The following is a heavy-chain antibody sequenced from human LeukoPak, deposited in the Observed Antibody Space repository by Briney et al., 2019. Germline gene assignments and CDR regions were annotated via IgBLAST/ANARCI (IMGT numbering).Heavy chain of an antibody. J-gene: IGHJ6*03. Sequence: SVKVSCKASGYTFTSYDINWVRQATGQGLEWMGGIIPIFGTANYAQKFQDRVTITADESTSTAYMELSSLRSEDTAVYYCARARVHYYYMDVWGKGTMVTVSS. D-gene: IGHD3-3*01. CDR1: GYTFTSYD. V-gene: IGHV1-69*13. CDR3: ARARVHYYYMDV. CDR2: IIPIFGTA.